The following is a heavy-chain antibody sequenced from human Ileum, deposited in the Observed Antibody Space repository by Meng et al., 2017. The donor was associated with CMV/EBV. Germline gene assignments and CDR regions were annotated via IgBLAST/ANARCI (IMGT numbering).Heavy chain of an antibody. CDR3: AKKYTGNFDY. Sequence: GESLKISCTGSGFDFGDHFGNHFINWIRQAPGKGLEWVSAIYSGGRTYYTDSVKGRFTISRDNSKNMMYLQMNSLRAEDTAVYYCAKKYTGNFDYWGQGTLVT. D-gene: IGHD1-26*01. CDR2: IYSGGRT. J-gene: IGHJ4*02. CDR1: GFDFGDHFGNHF. V-gene: IGHV3-53*01.